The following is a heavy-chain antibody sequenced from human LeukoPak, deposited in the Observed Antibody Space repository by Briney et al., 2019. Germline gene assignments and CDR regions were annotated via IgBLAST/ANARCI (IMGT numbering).Heavy chain of an antibody. CDR2: INHSGST. D-gene: IGHD1-26*01. CDR3: ARVAVGARIYVDY. J-gene: IGHJ4*02. CDR1: GGSFSGYY. Sequence: PSETLSLTCAVYGGSFSGYYWSWIRQPPGKGLEWIGEINHSGSTNYNPSLKSRVTMSVDTSKNQFSLKLSSVTAADTAVYYCARVAVGARIYVDYWGQGTLVTVSS. V-gene: IGHV4-34*01.